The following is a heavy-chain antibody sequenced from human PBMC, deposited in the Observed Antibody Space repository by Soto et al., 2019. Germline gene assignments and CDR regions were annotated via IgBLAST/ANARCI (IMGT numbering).Heavy chain of an antibody. CDR1: GGTFSSYA. CDR3: ARVWRVDGGYGSGSYYINDY. D-gene: IGHD3-10*01. V-gene: IGHV1-69*01. Sequence: QVQLVQSGAEVKKPGSSVKVSCKASGGTFSSYAISWVRQAPGQGLEWMGGIIPIFGTANYAQKFQGRVTITADESTSTAYMELSSLRSEDTAVYYCARVWRVDGGYGSGSYYINDYWGQGTLVTVSS. J-gene: IGHJ4*02. CDR2: IIPIFGTA.